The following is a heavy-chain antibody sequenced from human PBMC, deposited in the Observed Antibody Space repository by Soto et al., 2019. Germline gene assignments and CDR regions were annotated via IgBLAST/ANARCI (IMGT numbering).Heavy chain of an antibody. V-gene: IGHV4-59*01. CDR3: ARDLWGYCGTDCYPLDV. CDR2: IYYSGIT. J-gene: IGHJ6*02. CDR1: GGSISSYY. D-gene: IGHD2-21*02. Sequence: PSETLSLTCTVSGGSISSYYWTWIRQPPGKVLEWIGYIYYSGITNYNPSLKCRVTISVDTSKNQFSLKLSSVTAADTAVYYCARDLWGYCGTDCYPLDVWGQGTTVTVSS.